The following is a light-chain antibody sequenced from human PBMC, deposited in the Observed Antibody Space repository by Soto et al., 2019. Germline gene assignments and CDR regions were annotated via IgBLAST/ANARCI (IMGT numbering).Light chain of an antibody. V-gene: IGKV3-20*01. Sequence: EIGLTQSADTLSLSPGERATLSWRASQSFSGHLAWYQQKHGQAPRLLIYDASKRATGIPARFSGSGSGTDFNLTISGLETEDFAVYSCQHYGSSPITFGQGTRLEIK. CDR3: QHYGSSPIT. J-gene: IGKJ5*01. CDR2: DAS. CDR1: QSFSGH.